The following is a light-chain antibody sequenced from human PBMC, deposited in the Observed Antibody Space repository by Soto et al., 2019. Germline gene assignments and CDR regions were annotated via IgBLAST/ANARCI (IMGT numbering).Light chain of an antibody. CDR1: QSISSW. Sequence: DIQMPQSPSPQPASVGDRDTITSRASQSISSWLAWYQQKPGKAPKLLIYDASSLESGVPSRFSGSGSGTEFTLTISSLQPDDFATYYCQQFNTYWTVGQGTKVDIK. CDR3: QQFNTYWT. J-gene: IGKJ1*01. CDR2: DAS. V-gene: IGKV1-5*01.